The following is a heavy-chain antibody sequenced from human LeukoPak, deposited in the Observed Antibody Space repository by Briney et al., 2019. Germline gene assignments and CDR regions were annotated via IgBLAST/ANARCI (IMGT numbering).Heavy chain of an antibody. V-gene: IGHV5-51*01. CDR3: ARHADKDQYSYADY. CDR1: GYSFTSYW. CDR2: IYPGDSDT. Sequence: GESLKISCKGSGYSFTSYWIGWGRQVPGKGLEWMGVIYPGDSDTRYSPAFQGQVTISADKSISTAYLRWSSLKASDTAMYYCARHADKDQYSYADYWGQGTLVTVSS. D-gene: IGHD5-18*01. J-gene: IGHJ4*02.